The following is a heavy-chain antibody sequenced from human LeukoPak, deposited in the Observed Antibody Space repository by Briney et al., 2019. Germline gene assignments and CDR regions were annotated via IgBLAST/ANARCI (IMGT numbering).Heavy chain of an antibody. CDR2: IYYSGST. J-gene: IGHJ4*02. CDR3: ARVRGQLHSIFGVVSEGGDYYFDY. V-gene: IGHV4-59*01. CDR1: GGSISSYY. Sequence: SETLSLTCTVSGGSISSYYWSWIRQPPGKGLEWIGYIYYSGSTNYNPSLKSRVTISVDTSKNQFSLKLSSVTAADTAVYYCARVRGQLHSIFGVVSEGGDYYFDYWGQGSLVTVSS. D-gene: IGHD3-3*01.